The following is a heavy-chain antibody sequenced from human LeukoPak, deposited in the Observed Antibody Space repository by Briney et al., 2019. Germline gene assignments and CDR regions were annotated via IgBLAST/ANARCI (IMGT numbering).Heavy chain of an antibody. Sequence: GGSLRLSCAASGFTFSSYWMHWVRHAPGKGLVWVSRINSDGSSTNYADSVKGRFTISRDNAKNTVYMQMKSLRAEDTAVYYCARDDRIAAALASFYYYYYMDVWGKGTTVTVSS. J-gene: IGHJ6*03. CDR2: INSDGSST. CDR1: GFTFSSYW. D-gene: IGHD6-13*01. V-gene: IGHV3-74*01. CDR3: ARDDRIAAALASFYYYYYMDV.